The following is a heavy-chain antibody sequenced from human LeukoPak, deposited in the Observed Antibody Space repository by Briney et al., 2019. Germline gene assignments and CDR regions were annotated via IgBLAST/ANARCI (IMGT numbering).Heavy chain of an antibody. J-gene: IGHJ4*02. D-gene: IGHD3-22*01. CDR3: AKAPWYYYDSSGLFDY. CDR2: ISGSGGST. Sequence: GGSLRLSCAASGFTFSSYAMSWVRQAPGKGLEWVSAISGSGGSTYYADSVKGRFTISRDNSKNTLYLQMNSLRAEDTAVYYCAKAPWYYYDSSGLFDYWGQGTLVTVSS. V-gene: IGHV3-23*01. CDR1: GFTFSSYA.